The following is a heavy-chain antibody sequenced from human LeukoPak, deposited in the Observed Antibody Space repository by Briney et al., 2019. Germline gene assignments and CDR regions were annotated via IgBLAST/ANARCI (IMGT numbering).Heavy chain of an antibody. J-gene: IGHJ4*02. Sequence: ASVKVSCKASGGTFSSYAISWVRQAPGQGLEWMGGIIPIFGTANYAQKFQGRVTITTDESTSTAYMELSSLRSEDTAVYYCARATYDFWSGYYPFDYWGQGTLVTVSS. CDR2: IIPIFGTA. CDR3: ARATYDFWSGYYPFDY. D-gene: IGHD3-3*01. V-gene: IGHV1-69*05. CDR1: GGTFSSYA.